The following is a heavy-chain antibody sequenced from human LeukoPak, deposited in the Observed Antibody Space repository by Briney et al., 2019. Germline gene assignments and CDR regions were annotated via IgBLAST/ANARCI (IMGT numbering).Heavy chain of an antibody. CDR1: GYSCTSYW. D-gene: IGHD3-10*01. V-gene: IGHV5-51*06. J-gene: IGHJ4*02. CDR2: IYPRDSDT. CDR3: ARAGTAKLTLVSDY. Sequence: GESLKISCKGAGYSCTSYWIGCGRQMPRENLVWRGVIYPRDSDTRYSPSFPGQVTISADKSIRPASVQWSSLKASDTAMYYCARAGTAKLTLVSDYWGRGTLVTVSS.